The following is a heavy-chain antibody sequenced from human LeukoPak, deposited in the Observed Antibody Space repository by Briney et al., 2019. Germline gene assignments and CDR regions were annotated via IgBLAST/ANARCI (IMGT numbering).Heavy chain of an antibody. CDR2: IRSKANSYAT. CDR3: TSGGYCTSTSCYGVY. CDR1: GFTFSGSA. J-gene: IGHJ4*02. V-gene: IGHV3-73*01. Sequence: GGSLRLSCAASGFTFSGSAMHWVRQASGKGLDWVGRIRSKANSYATAYAASVKGRFTISRDDSKNTAYLQMNSLKTEDTGVYYCTSGGYCTSTSCYGVYWGQGTLVTVSS. D-gene: IGHD2-2*01.